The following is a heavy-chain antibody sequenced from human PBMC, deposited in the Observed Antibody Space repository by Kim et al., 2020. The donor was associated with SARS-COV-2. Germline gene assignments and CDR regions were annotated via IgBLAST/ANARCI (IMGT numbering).Heavy chain of an antibody. V-gene: IGHV3-53*01. J-gene: IGHJ6*02. CDR2: IYSGGST. CDR1: VVTVSSNY. CDR3: ARDLDYYGMDV. Sequence: GGSLRLSCAASVVTVSSNYMSWVRQAPGKGLEWVSVIYSGGSTYYADSVKGRFTISRDNSKNTLYLQMNNLGAEDTAGYYCARDLDYYGMDVWGQGSTVT.